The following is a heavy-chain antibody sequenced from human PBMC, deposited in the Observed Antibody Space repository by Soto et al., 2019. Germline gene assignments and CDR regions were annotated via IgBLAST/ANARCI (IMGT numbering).Heavy chain of an antibody. CDR3: AGGPQIKWELDY. CDR1: GFTFSSYG. V-gene: IGHV3-33*01. D-gene: IGHD1-26*01. Sequence: GGSLRLSCAASGFTFSSYGIHWVRQAPGKGLEWVAVIWYDGSNKYYADSVKGRFTISRDNSKNTLYLQMNSLRSEDTAVYYCAGGPQIKWELDYWGQGTLVTVSS. J-gene: IGHJ4*02. CDR2: IWYDGSNK.